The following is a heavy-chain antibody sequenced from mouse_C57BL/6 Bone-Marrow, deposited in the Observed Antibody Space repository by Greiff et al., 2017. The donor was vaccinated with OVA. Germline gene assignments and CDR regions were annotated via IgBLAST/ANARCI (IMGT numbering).Heavy chain of an antibody. CDR1: GFSLTSYG. Sequence: VQGVESGPGLVQPSQSLSITCTVSGFSLTSYGVHWVRQSPGKGLEWLGVIWRGGSTDYNAAFISRLSISKDNSKSQVFFKMNSLQADDTAIYYCASGWAWFAYWGQGTLVTVSA. CDR2: IWRGGST. D-gene: IGHD2-3*01. V-gene: IGHV2-2*01. CDR3: ASGWAWFAY. J-gene: IGHJ3*01.